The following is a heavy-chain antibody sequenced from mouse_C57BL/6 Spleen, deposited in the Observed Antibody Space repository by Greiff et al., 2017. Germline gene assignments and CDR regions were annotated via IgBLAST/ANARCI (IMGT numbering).Heavy chain of an antibody. V-gene: IGHV14-1*01. Sequence: VHVKQSGAELVRPGASVKLSCTASGFNIKDYYMHWVKQRPEQGLEWIGRIDPEDGDTDYAPKFQGKATMTADTSSNTAYLQLSSLTSEDTAVYYCTPIYDGYSAWFAYWGQGTLVTVSA. CDR2: IDPEDGDT. J-gene: IGHJ3*01. D-gene: IGHD2-3*01. CDR1: GFNIKDYY. CDR3: TPIYDGYSAWFAY.